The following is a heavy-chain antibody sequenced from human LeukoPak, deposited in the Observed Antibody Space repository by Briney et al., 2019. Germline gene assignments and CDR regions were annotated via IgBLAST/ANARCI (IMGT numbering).Heavy chain of an antibody. D-gene: IGHD3-22*01. Sequence: PGGSLRLSCAASGFTFSDYYMSWIRQAPGKGLEWVSYISSSGSTIYYADSVKGRFTISRDNAKNSLYLQMNSLRAEDTALYHCARDKRGGYYYYYYYYMDVWGKGTTVTISS. J-gene: IGHJ6*03. CDR2: ISSSGSTI. CDR1: GFTFSDYY. V-gene: IGHV3-11*01. CDR3: ARDKRGGYYYYYYYYMDV.